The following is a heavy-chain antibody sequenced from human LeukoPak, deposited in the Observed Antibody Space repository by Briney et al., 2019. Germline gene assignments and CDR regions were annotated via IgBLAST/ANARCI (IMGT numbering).Heavy chain of an antibody. V-gene: IGHV4-39*01. CDR2: IYYSGSSS. J-gene: IGHJ4*02. Sequence: SETLSLTCTVSGGSISSSSYYWGWIRQPPGKGLEWIGSIYYSGSSSYYNPSLKSRVTISVDTSKNQFSLKLSSVTAADTAVYYCARSENYYDSSGYTAFDYWGQGTLVTVSS. D-gene: IGHD3-22*01. CDR1: GGSISSSSYY. CDR3: ARSENYYDSSGYTAFDY.